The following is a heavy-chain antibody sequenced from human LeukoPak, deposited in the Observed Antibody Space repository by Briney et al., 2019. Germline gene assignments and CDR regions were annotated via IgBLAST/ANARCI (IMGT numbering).Heavy chain of an antibody. V-gene: IGHV3-23*01. D-gene: IGHD3-9*01. CDR2: ISGSGGST. CDR3: EKVGQNYDILTYYFDY. J-gene: IGHJ4*02. CDR1: GFTFSSYE. Sequence: PGGSLRLSCAASGFTFSSYEMNWVRQAPGKGLEWVSGISGSGGSTYYADSVKGRFTISRDTSKNALYLQMNSLRVEDTAVYYCEKVGQNYDILTYYFDYWGQGTLVTVSS.